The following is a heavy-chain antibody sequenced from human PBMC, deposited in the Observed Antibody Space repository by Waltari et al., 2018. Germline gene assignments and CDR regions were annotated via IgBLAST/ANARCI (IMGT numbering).Heavy chain of an antibody. V-gene: IGHV3-53*01. CDR1: GLSVSTNY. D-gene: IGHD3-22*01. CDR2: IYSGGNT. CDR3: ARYDSPPRGAFDI. J-gene: IGHJ3*02. Sequence: EVQLVESGGGLIQPGGSLRLSCAASGLSVSTNYMNWVRQAPGKGLEGVSVIYSGGNTYYADSVKGRFTISRDNSKNTVFLQMNSLRAEDTAVYYCARYDSPPRGAFDIWGQGTMVTVSS.